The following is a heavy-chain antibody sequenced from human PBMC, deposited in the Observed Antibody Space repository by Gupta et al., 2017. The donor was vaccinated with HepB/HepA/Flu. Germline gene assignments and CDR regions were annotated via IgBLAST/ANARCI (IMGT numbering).Heavy chain of an antibody. CDR3: ARDVLRQYSGYDLPPYYYYGMDV. CDR1: GFTFSSYS. J-gene: IGHJ6*02. V-gene: IGHV3-21*01. D-gene: IGHD5-12*01. CDR2: ISSSSSYI. Sequence: EVQLVESGGGLVKPGGSLRLSCAASGFTFSSYSMNWVRQAPGKGLEWVSSISSSSSYIYYADSVKGRFTISRDNAKNSLYLQMNSLRAEDTAVYYCARDVLRQYSGYDLPPYYYYGMDVWGQGTTVTVSS.